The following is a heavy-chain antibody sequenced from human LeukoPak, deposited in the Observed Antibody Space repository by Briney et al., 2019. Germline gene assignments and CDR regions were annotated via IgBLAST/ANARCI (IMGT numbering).Heavy chain of an antibody. D-gene: IGHD3-22*01. V-gene: IGHV3-23*01. J-gene: IGHJ4*02. CDR3: AKGYHYYYDSSGYSDY. CDR1: GFTFSSYA. CDR2: ISGNGGST. Sequence: TGGSLRLSCAASGFTFSSYAMSWVRQAPGKGLEWVSAISGNGGSTNYAASVKGRFTISRDNSKNTLFLQLNTLRAEDTAVYYCAKGYHYYYDSSGYSDYWGQGTLVTVSS.